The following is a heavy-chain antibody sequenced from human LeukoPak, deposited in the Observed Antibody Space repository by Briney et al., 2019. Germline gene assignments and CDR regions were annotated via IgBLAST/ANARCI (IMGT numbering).Heavy chain of an antibody. V-gene: IGHV3-23*01. Sequence: GGSLRPSCAASGFSFSDFGMAWVPQAPGRGLEWVSSIRFDGRNTHYADSVKGRFTISRDNSKNTVYLQMNNLRVEDTAIYHWAKRLWNGDYWGQGTLVTASS. CDR3: AKRLWNGDY. CDR2: IRFDGRNT. CDR1: GFSFSDFG. J-gene: IGHJ4*02. D-gene: IGHD1-1*01.